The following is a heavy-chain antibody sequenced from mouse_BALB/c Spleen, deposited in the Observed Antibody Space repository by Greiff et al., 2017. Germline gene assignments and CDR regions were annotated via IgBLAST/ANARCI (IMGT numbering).Heavy chain of an antibody. Sequence: DVKLVESGGDLVKPGGSLKLSCAASGFTFSSYGMSWVRQTPDKRLEWVATISSGGSYTYYPDSVKGRFTISRDNAKNTLYLQMSSLKSEDTAMYYCARQNYGNYDGPYAMDYWGQGTSVTVSS. CDR3: ARQNYGNYDGPYAMDY. J-gene: IGHJ4*01. D-gene: IGHD2-1*01. CDR2: ISSGGSYT. CDR1: GFTFSSYG. V-gene: IGHV5-6*02.